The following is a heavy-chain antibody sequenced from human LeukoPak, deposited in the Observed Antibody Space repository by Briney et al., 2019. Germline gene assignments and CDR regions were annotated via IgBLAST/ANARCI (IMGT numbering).Heavy chain of an antibody. CDR1: GFTFTSSA. J-gene: IGHJ4*02. V-gene: IGHV1-58*02. Sequence: ASVKVSCKASGFTFTSSAMQWVRQARGQRLEWIGWIVVGSGNTNYAQKFQERVTITRDMSTSTAYMELSSLRSDDTAVYYCARDRRYGDYPRGDYWGQGTLVTVSS. D-gene: IGHD4-17*01. CDR3: ARDRRYGDYPRGDY. CDR2: IVVGSGNT.